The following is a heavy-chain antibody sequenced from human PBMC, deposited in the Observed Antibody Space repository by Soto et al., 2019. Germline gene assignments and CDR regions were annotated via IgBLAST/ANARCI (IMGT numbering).Heavy chain of an antibody. CDR1: GGTFSSYA. D-gene: IGHD3-22*01. CDR3: ARATYYYDSSGYYSDY. J-gene: IGHJ4*02. Sequence: SVKVSCKASGGTFSSYAISWVRQAPGQGLEWMGGIIPIFGTANYAQKFQGRVTITADESTSTAYMELSSLRSEDTAVYYCARATYYYDSSGYYSDYWGQGTLVTVSS. CDR2: IIPIFGTA. V-gene: IGHV1-69*13.